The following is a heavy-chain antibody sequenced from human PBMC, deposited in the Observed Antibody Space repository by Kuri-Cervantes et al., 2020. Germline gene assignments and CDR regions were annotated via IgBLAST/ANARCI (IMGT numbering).Heavy chain of an antibody. J-gene: IGHJ5*02. CDR1: GYTFTSYD. CDR3: ATAPNPNRRYNWFDP. V-gene: IGHV1-8*01. D-gene: IGHD2/OR15-2a*01. Sequence: ASVKVSCKASGYTFTSYDINWVRQATGQGLEWMGWMNPNSGNTGYAQKFQGRVTMTRNTSISTAYMELSSLRSEDTAVYYCATAPNPNRRYNWFDPWGQGTLVTVSS. CDR2: MNPNSGNT.